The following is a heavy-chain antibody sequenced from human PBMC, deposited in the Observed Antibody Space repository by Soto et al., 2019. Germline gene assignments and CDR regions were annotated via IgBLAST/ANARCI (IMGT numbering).Heavy chain of an antibody. J-gene: IGHJ5*02. CDR3: ARHNGCVEWLSHQNNWFDP. CDR2: IYYSGST. D-gene: IGHD3-3*01. V-gene: IGHV4-39*01. CDR1: GGSISSSSYY. Sequence: PSETLSLTCTVSGGSISSSSYYWGWIRQPPGKGLEWIGSIYYSGSTYYNPSLKSRVTISVDTSKNQFSLKLSSVTAADTAVYYCARHNGCVEWLSHQNNWFDPWGQGTLVTV.